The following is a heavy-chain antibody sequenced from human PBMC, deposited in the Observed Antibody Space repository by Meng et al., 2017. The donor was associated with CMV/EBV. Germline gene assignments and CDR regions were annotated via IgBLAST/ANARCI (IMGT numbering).Heavy chain of an antibody. CDR2: VSYSGNT. J-gene: IGHJ4*02. V-gene: IGHV4-59*01. CDR1: GVSITSFH. Sequence: SETLSLTCSVSGVSITSFHWTWVRQAPGKGLEWIGYVSYSGNTNYNPSFRSRVTISRETSRNQFSLHLTSVTAADTAVYFCARDAYNSFDSWGLGTLVTVSS. D-gene: IGHD5-24*01. CDR3: ARDAYNSFDS.